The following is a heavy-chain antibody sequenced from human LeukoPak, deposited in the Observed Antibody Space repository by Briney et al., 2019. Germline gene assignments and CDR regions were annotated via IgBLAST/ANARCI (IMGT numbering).Heavy chain of an antibody. V-gene: IGHV3-64D*06. D-gene: IGHD4-17*01. CDR1: GFTFSSYA. CDR3: VRSTVTHSFDY. J-gene: IGHJ4*02. Sequence: GGSLRLSSSASGFTFSSYAMHWVRQAPGKGLEYVSAISSNGGSTYYADSVKGRFTISRDNSKNTLYLQMSSLRAEDTAVYYCVRSTVTHSFDYWGQGTLVTVSS. CDR2: ISSNGGST.